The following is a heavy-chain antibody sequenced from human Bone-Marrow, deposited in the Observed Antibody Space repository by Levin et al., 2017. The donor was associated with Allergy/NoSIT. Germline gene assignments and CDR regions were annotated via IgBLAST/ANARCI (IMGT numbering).Heavy chain of an antibody. Sequence: GESLKISCAASGFTFNNYAMHWVRQAPGKGLEWVAIIWYDGSNPSYAHSVKGRFTISRDNSKNTLYLQMNSLRAEDTAVYYCARDRFAYYDILSGYLGGSWGQGTLVTVSS. CDR2: IWYDGSNP. CDR1: GFTFNNYA. D-gene: IGHD3-9*01. V-gene: IGHV3-33*01. CDR3: ARDRFAYYDILSGYLGGS. J-gene: IGHJ5*02.